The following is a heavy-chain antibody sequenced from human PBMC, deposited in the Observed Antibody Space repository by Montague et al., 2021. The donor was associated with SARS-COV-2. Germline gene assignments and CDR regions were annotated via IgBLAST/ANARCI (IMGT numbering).Heavy chain of an antibody. CDR2: FDPEDGET. CDR3: ATSFPITMVRGVIDYYYGMDV. V-gene: IGHV1-24*01. Sequence: SVKVSCKVSGYTLTELSMHWVRQAPGNGLEWMGGFDPEDGETIYAQKFQGRVTMTEDTSTDTAYMELSSLRSEDTAVYYCATSFPITMVRGVIDYYYGMDVWGQGTTVTVSS. D-gene: IGHD3-10*01. J-gene: IGHJ6*02. CDR1: GYTLTELS.